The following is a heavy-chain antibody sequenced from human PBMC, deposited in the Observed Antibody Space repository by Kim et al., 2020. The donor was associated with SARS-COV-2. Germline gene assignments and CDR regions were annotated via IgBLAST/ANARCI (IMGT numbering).Heavy chain of an antibody. V-gene: IGHV1-69*13. CDR1: GGTFSSYA. CDR3: ARASRQDGPPTTVVTPSQNYYYGMDV. D-gene: IGHD4-17*01. Sequence: SVKVSCKASGGTFSSYAISWVRQAPGQGLEWMGGIIPIFGTANYAQKFQGRVTITADESTSTAYMELSSLRSEDTAVYYCARASRQDGPPTTVVTPSQNYYYGMDVWGQGTTVTVSS. CDR2: IIPIFGTA. J-gene: IGHJ6*02.